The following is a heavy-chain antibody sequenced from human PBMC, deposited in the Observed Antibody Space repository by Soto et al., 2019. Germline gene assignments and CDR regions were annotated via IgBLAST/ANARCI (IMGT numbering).Heavy chain of an antibody. J-gene: IGHJ3*02. CDR2: ISGSGGST. D-gene: IGHD3-10*01. CDR1: GFTFSSYA. CDR3: ARDRGYPDSFDI. V-gene: IGHV3-23*01. Sequence: GSLRLSCAASGFTFSSYAMSWVRQAPGKGLEWVSAISGSGGSTYYADSVKGRFTISRDNAKGTLFLQMNSLRVEDTAVYYCARDRGYPDSFDIWGQGTMVTVSS.